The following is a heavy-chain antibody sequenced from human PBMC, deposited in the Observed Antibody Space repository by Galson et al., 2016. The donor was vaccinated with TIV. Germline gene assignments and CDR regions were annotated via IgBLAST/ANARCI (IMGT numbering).Heavy chain of an antibody. Sequence: SVKVSCKASGYKFIGYHVHWVRQAPGQGLEWMGWIKPNRGDTNVAQKFRCRVTMTRDTSITTAYLELSGLRSDDTAVYYCARGFGVLTGNYLPKDFDYWGQGTLVTVSS. CDR3: ARGFGVLTGNYLPKDFDY. J-gene: IGHJ4*02. CDR1: GYKFIGYH. V-gene: IGHV1-2*02. CDR2: IKPNRGDT. D-gene: IGHD3-9*01.